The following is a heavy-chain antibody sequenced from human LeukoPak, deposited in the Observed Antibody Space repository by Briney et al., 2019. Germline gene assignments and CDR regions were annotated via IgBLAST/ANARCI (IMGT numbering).Heavy chain of an antibody. CDR3: ARDVPHNWFDT. J-gene: IGHJ5*02. CDR2: ISYDGSNK. CDR1: GFTFSSYG. Sequence: GRSLRLSCAASGFTFSSYGMHWVRQAPGKGLEWVAVISYDGSNKYYADSVKGRFTISRDNSKNTLYLQMNSLRAEDTAVYYCARDVPHNWFDTWGQGTLVTVSS. V-gene: IGHV3-30*03.